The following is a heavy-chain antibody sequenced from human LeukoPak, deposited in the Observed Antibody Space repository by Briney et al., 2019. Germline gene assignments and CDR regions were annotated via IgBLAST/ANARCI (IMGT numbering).Heavy chain of an antibody. CDR1: GFTFSSYN. CDR3: ARAPRRCSGGNCYSSTFDY. Sequence: GGSLRLSCAASGFTFSSYNMNWVRQAPGKGLEWVSSISSSSSYIYYADSVKGRFTISRDNAKNSLNLQMNSLRAEDTAVYYCARAPRRCSGGNCYSSTFDYWGQGTLVTVSS. D-gene: IGHD2-15*01. V-gene: IGHV3-21*01. J-gene: IGHJ4*02. CDR2: ISSSSSYI.